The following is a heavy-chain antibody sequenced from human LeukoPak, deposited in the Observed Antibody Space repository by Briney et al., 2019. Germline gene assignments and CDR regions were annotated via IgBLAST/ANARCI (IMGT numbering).Heavy chain of an antibody. V-gene: IGHV1-69*05. D-gene: IGHD3-10*01. J-gene: IGHJ4*02. CDR2: IIPIFGTA. Sequence: SVKVSCKASGGTFSSYAISWVRPAPGQGLECMGGIIPIFGTANYAQKFQGRVTITTDESTSTAYMELSSLRSEDTAVYYCASVPIYYDYGDYWGQGTLVTVSS. CDR1: GGTFSSYA. CDR3: ASVPIYYDYGDY.